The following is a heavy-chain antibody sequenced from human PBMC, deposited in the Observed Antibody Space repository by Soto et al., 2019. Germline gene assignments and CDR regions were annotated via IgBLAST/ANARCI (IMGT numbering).Heavy chain of an antibody. V-gene: IGHV4-59*02. CDR2: MYFGGSF. CDR1: GASVSHGY. D-gene: IGHD3-22*01. J-gene: IGHJ5*02. CDR3: ARSYYDSTGFAVDP. Sequence: QMQLQASGPGWVKPSETLSLTCNVSGASVSHGYWSWIRQPPGKGLEWIGFMYFGGSFNYNPSLPSRAAISVETSKNQFAMKLTSVAASDTAVYYCARSYYDSTGFAVDPWGQGALGTVSS.